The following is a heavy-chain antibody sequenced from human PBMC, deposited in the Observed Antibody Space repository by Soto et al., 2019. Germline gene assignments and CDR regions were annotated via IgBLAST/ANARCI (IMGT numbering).Heavy chain of an antibody. CDR1: GYTFTSYY. J-gene: IGHJ5*02. CDR3: ARGGENYTDGGSFNWFDP. D-gene: IGHD2-15*01. V-gene: IGHV1-46*01. CDR2: INPSGGST. Sequence: QVPLVQSGAEVKKPGASVKVSCKTSGYTFTSYYIHWVRQAPGQGLEWMGIINPSGGSTSYAQKYQGRVSVTADTPSSTVYMELRGLRSEDTAIYFCARGGENYTDGGSFNWFDPWGQGTQVTVS.